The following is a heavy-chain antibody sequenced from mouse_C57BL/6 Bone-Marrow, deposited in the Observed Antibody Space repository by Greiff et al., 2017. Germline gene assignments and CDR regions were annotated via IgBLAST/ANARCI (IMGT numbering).Heavy chain of an antibody. J-gene: IGHJ4*01. V-gene: IGHV1-64*01. D-gene: IGHD2-3*01. Sequence: QVQLKQPGAELVKPGASVKLSCKAYGYTFTSYWMHWVKQRPGQGLEWIGMIHPNSGSTNYNEKFKSKATLTVDKSSSTAYMQLSSLTSEDSAVYYCARDDGYYLYAMDYWGQGTSVTVSS. CDR3: ARDDGYYLYAMDY. CDR2: IHPNSGST. CDR1: GYTFTSYW.